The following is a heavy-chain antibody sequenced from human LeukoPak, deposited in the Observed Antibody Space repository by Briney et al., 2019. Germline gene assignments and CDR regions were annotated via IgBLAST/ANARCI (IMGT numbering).Heavy chain of an antibody. CDR2: IYYSGST. J-gene: IGHJ4*02. Sequence: PSETQSLTCTVSGGSISSGGYYWSWIRQHPGKGLEWIGYIYYSGSTYYNPSLKSRVTISVDTSKNQFSLKLSSVTAADTAVYYCARAGSSGWYGIDYFDYWGQGTLVTVSS. CDR3: ARAGSSGWYGIDYFDY. V-gene: IGHV4-31*03. D-gene: IGHD6-19*01. CDR1: GGSISSGGYY.